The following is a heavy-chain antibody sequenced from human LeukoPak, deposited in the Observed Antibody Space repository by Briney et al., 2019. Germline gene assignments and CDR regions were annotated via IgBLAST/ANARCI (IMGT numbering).Heavy chain of an antibody. CDR1: GYTFTSYG. CDR3: EREDYYDSSGYWDYRYFDY. V-gene: IGHV1-18*01. D-gene: IGHD3-22*01. J-gene: IGHJ4*02. Sequence: GASVKVSCKASGYTFTSYGISWVRQAPGQGLEWMGWISAYNGKTNYEQKLQGRVTMTTDTSTSTAYMELRSLRSDDTAVYYCEREDYYDSSGYWDYRYFDYWGQGTLVTVSS. CDR2: ISAYNGKT.